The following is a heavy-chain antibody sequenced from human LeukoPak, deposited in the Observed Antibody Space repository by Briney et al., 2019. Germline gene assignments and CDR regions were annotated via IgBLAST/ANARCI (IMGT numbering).Heavy chain of an antibody. J-gene: IGHJ4*02. Sequence: GASVKVSCKPFGYTFTSYGISWVRQAPGQGLEWVGWISAYDGNTNYAQKFQGRVTMTTDTSTSTAHMELRSLRYDDTAVYYCARDGRFAAYEPDYWGQGTLVTVSS. CDR2: ISAYDGNT. D-gene: IGHD1-26*01. V-gene: IGHV1-18*01. CDR3: ARDGRFAAYEPDY. CDR1: GYTFTSYG.